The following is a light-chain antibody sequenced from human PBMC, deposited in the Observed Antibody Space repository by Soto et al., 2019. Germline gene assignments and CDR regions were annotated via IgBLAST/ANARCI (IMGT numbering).Light chain of an antibody. Sequence: DIQMTQSPSTLSASAGDRVTITCRASQSISSWLAWYQQKPGKAPKLLIYDASSLESGVPSRFSGSGSGTEFTLTISSLQPDDCATYYCQQYENYWTFGQGTKVDI. CDR3: QQYENYWT. CDR2: DAS. J-gene: IGKJ1*01. CDR1: QSISSW. V-gene: IGKV1-5*01.